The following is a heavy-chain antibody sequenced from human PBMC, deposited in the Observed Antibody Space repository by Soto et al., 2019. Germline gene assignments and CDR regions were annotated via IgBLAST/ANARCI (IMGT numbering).Heavy chain of an antibody. CDR3: AKAAGCNGSGVQLSDL. CDR2: IWYDGSNK. Sequence: LTCEEPRLTFGCRGRRWARQDPGKGLEWVAVIWYDGSNKYYADSVKGRFTISRDNSKNTLYLQMNSLRAEDTAVYYFAKAAGCNGSGVQLSDLLGKGTLVTGTS. D-gene: IGHD3-10*01. V-gene: IGHV3-33*06. CDR1: RLTFGCRG. J-gene: IGHJ5*02.